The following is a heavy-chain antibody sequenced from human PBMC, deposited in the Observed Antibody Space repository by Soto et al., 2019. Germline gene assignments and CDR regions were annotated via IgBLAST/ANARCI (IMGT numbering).Heavy chain of an antibody. CDR1: GFTFSSYA. CDR2: MSYDGSNK. D-gene: IGHD2-15*01. J-gene: IGHJ4*02. V-gene: IGHV3-30-3*01. Sequence: QVQLVESGGGVVQPGRSLRLSCAASGFTFSSYAMHWVRQAPGKGLEWVAVMSYDGSNKYYADSVKGRFTISRDNSKNTLYLQMNSRRAEDTAVYYCATFKGSSAGSCHPYSDYWGQGTPVTVSP. CDR3: ATFKGSSAGSCHPYSDY.